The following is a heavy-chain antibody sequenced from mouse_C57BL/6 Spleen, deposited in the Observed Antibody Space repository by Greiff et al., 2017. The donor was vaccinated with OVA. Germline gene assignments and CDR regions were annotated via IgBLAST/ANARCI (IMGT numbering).Heavy chain of an antibody. CDR1: GYTFTSYW. CDR3: ARVYYGSSWAY. J-gene: IGHJ3*01. Sequence: QVQLQQPGAELVKPGASVKLSCKASGYTFTSYWMHWVKQRPGQGLEWIGMIHPNSGSTNYNEKFKSKATLTVDKSSSTAYMQLSSLTSEDSAVYYCARVYYGSSWAYWGQGTLVTVSA. V-gene: IGHV1-64*01. CDR2: IHPNSGST. D-gene: IGHD1-1*01.